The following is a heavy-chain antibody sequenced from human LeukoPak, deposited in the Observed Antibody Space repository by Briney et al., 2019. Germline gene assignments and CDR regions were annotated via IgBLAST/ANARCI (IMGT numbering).Heavy chain of an antibody. CDR1: GGSISSYY. V-gene: IGHV4-4*07. Sequence: PSETLSLTCTVSGGSISSYYWSWIRQPAGKGLEWIGRIYTSGSTNYNPSLKSRVTMSVDTSKNQFSLKLSSVTAADTAVYYCARDSSYCSSTSCYFFWFDPWGQGTLVTVSS. CDR3: ARDSSYCSSTSCYFFWFDP. D-gene: IGHD2-2*01. J-gene: IGHJ5*02. CDR2: IYTSGST.